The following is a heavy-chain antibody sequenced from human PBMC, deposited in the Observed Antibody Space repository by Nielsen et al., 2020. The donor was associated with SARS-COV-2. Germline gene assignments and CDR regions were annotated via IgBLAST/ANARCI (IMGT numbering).Heavy chain of an antibody. CDR2: INVDGSTT. D-gene: IGHD3-3*01. Sequence: ESLKISCAASRFTFRGYWMHWVRQAPGKGLVWVSRINVDGSTTSYADSVKRRFTISRDNARNTLYLQMNSLRAEDTAVYYCARDYDFPEGYGMDVWGQGTTVTVSS. CDR3: ARDYDFPEGYGMDV. J-gene: IGHJ6*02. V-gene: IGHV3-74*01. CDR1: RFTFRGYW.